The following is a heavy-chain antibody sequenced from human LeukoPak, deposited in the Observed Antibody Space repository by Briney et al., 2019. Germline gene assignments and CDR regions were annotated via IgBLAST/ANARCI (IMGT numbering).Heavy chain of an antibody. D-gene: IGHD3-3*02. Sequence: SETLSLTCTVSGGSISSYYWSWIRQPPGKGLEWIGYIYYSGSTNYNSSLKSRVTISVDTSKNQFSLKLSSVTAADTAVYYCARRLADYGMDVWGQGTTVTVSS. CDR2: IYYSGST. J-gene: IGHJ6*02. V-gene: IGHV4-59*01. CDR1: GGSISSYY. CDR3: ARRLADYGMDV.